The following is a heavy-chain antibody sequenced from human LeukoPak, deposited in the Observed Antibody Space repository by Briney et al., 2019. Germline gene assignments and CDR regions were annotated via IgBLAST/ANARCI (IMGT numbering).Heavy chain of an antibody. J-gene: IGHJ4*02. CDR1: RFTFSSYS. V-gene: IGHV3-21*04. CDR3: ARGSRITMVRGVIAHFDY. CDR2: ISSSSSYI. D-gene: IGHD3-10*01. Sequence: GGSLRLSCAASRFTFSSYSMNWVRQAPGKGLEWVSAISSSSSYIYYADSVKGRFTISRDNAKNSLYLQMNSLRAEDTAVYYCARGSRITMVRGVIAHFDYWGQGTLVTVSS.